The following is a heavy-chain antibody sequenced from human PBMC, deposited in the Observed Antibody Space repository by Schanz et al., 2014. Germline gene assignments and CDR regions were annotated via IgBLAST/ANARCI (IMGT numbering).Heavy chain of an antibody. D-gene: IGHD3-10*01. CDR1: GGSISSGGYY. CDR3: ASTHWFGSGTTIVDY. CDR2: VNYIGST. Sequence: QVQLQESGPGLVKPSQTLSLTCTVSGGSISSGGYYWNWIRQHPGKGLEWIGYVNYIGSTKYNPSLESRVTISADTSKKQFSLKMTSVTTADTAVYYCASTHWFGSGTTIVDYWGQGTLVTVSS. J-gene: IGHJ4*02. V-gene: IGHV4-61*08.